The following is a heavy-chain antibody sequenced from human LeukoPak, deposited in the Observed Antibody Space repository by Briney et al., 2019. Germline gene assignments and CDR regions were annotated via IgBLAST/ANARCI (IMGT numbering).Heavy chain of an antibody. CDR1: GGSISSYY. J-gene: IGHJ4*02. CDR3: ARDANIYSSSSLFDY. Sequence: PSETLSLTCTVSGGSISSYYWSWIRQPAGKGLEWIGRIYTSGSTNYNPSLKSRVTISVDTSKNQFSLKLSSVTAADTAVYYSARDANIYSSSSLFDYWGQGTLVTVSS. D-gene: IGHD6-6*01. V-gene: IGHV4-4*07. CDR2: IYTSGST.